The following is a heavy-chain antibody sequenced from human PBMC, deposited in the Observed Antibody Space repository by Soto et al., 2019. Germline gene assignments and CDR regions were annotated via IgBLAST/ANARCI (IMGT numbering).Heavy chain of an antibody. Sequence: QVQLVQSGAEVKKPGASLMVSCKASGYTFTSYGITWVRQAPGQGLEWRGWISTYNGYTDYAQKLQGRVTMTRDTSTSTAYMELRSLRSDDTAVYYCVSGSDFDYWGQGTLVTVSS. V-gene: IGHV1-18*01. CDR1: GYTFTSYG. J-gene: IGHJ4*02. CDR3: VSGSDFDY. CDR2: ISTYNGYT.